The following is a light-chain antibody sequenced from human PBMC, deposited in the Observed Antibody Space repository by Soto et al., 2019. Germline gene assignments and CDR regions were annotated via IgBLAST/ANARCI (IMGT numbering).Light chain of an antibody. Sequence: QSALTQPRSVSGSPGQSVTISCTGTSSDVGGYNYVSWYQQHPGKAPKLLIYDVIKRPSGVPERFSGSKSGNTASLTISGLQAEDEADYYCCSYAGSYTFVVFGGGTKLTVL. J-gene: IGLJ2*01. CDR2: DVI. CDR3: CSYAGSYTFVV. CDR1: SSDVGGYNY. V-gene: IGLV2-11*01.